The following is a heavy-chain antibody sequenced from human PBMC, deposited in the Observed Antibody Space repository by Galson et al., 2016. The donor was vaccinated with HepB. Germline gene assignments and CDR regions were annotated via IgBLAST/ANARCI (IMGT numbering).Heavy chain of an antibody. CDR1: GGSISGSSYY. CDR3: ARRGTGKNWFDP. V-gene: IGHV4-39*01. D-gene: IGHD1-1*01. Sequence: LSLTCTVSGGSISGSSYYWGWVRQPPGKGLECIGIIYYAGSTYYNPSLKSRVTISVDTSKNQFSLNLNSVTVADTAVYYCARRGTGKNWFDPWGQGTMVAVSS. J-gene: IGHJ3*01. CDR2: IYYAGST.